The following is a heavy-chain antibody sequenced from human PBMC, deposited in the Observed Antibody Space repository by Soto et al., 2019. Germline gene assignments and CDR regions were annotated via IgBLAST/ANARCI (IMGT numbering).Heavy chain of an antibody. CDR1: GGTFSSYT. CDR2: IIPILGIA. J-gene: IGHJ4*02. CDR3: ARDRGDSSGWYDY. D-gene: IGHD6-19*01. Sequence: QVQLVQSGAEVKKPGSPVKVSCKASGGTFSSYTISWVRQAPGQGLEWMGRIIPILGIANYAQKFQGRVTITADKSTSTAYMELSSLRSEDTAVYYGARDRGDSSGWYDYWGQGTLVTVSA. V-gene: IGHV1-69*08.